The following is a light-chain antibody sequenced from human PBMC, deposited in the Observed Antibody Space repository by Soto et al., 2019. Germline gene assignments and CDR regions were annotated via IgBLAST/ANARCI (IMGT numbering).Light chain of an antibody. Sequence: EIVMTQSPATLSVSPGERATLSCRASQSVSSNLAWYQQKPGQAPRLLIYGASTRATGIPARFSGSVSGTEFTLTISSLQSEDFAVYYCQQRSNWSGTFGPGTKVDI. CDR2: GAS. CDR3: QQRSNWSGT. J-gene: IGKJ3*01. V-gene: IGKV3-15*01. CDR1: QSVSSN.